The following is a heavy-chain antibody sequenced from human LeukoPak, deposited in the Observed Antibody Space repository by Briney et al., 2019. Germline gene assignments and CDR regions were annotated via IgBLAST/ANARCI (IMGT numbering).Heavy chain of an antibody. V-gene: IGHV3-9*01. CDR2: ISWNSGSI. CDR1: GFTFYDYA. D-gene: IGHD3-10*01. Sequence: TGGSLRLSCAASGFTFYDYAMHWVRQAPGKGLEWVSGISWNSGSIVYADSVKGRFTISRDNAKNSLYLQMNSLRAEDTALYYCAKDYGSGSDYYYYGMDVWGQGTTVTVSS. CDR3: AKDYGSGSDYYYYGMDV. J-gene: IGHJ6*02.